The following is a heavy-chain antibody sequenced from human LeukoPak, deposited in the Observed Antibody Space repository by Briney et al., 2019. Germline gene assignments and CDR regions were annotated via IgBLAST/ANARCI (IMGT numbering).Heavy chain of an antibody. CDR1: GFTFSNYT. D-gene: IGHD6-19*01. V-gene: IGHV3-23*01. CDR3: ARGADSSGWCFAS. CDR2: ISSSGGST. J-gene: IGHJ4*02. Sequence: RGSLRLSCAASGFTFSNYTMTWVRQAPGKGPEWVSTISSSGGSTYYADSVRGRFTISRDNSKNTLYLQMNSLRAEDTALYYCARGADSSGWCFASWGQGTLVTVSS.